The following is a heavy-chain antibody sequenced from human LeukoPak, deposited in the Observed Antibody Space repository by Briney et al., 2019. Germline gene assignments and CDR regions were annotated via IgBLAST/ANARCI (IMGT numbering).Heavy chain of an antibody. Sequence: ASVKVSCKASGYTFTSYYMHWVRRAPGQGLEWMGIINPSGGSTSYAQKFQGRVTMTRDTSTSTVYMELSSLRSEDTAVYYCARDLVGYYGSGSYYISDAFDIWGQGTMVTVSS. CDR1: GYTFTSYY. CDR3: ARDLVGYYGSGSYYISDAFDI. CDR2: INPSGGST. D-gene: IGHD3-10*01. V-gene: IGHV1-46*01. J-gene: IGHJ3*02.